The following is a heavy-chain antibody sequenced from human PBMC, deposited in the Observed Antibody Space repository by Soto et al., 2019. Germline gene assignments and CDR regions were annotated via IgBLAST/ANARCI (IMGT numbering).Heavy chain of an antibody. V-gene: IGHV6-1*01. J-gene: IGHJ6*02. CDR2: TYYRSKWYN. Sequence: SQTLSLTCAISGDSVSSNSAAWNWIRQSPSRGLEWLGRTYYRSKWYNDYAVSVKSQITINPDTSKNQFSLQLNSVTPEDTAVYYCARDQVPHYYYYYGMDVWGQGTTVTVSS. CDR3: ARDQVPHYYYYYGMDV. CDR1: GDSVSSNSAA.